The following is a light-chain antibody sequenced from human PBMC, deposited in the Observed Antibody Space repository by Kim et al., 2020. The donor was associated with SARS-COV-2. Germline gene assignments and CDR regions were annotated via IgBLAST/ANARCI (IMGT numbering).Light chain of an antibody. CDR2: DVR. V-gene: IGLV2-14*03. CDR1: SNVVGRHYS. J-gene: IGLJ3*02. Sequence: GQITTICCRETSNVVGRHYSASWYQHHPGEAPQLINYDVREWPSGSSSRFSGSKCGNTASMSIARLQADEEADYCCSSYPSSSTWVFGGGTQLTVL. CDR3: SSYPSSSTWV.